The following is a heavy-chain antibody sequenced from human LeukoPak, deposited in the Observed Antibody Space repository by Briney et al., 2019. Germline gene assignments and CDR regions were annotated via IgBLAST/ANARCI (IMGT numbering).Heavy chain of an antibody. J-gene: IGHJ4*02. CDR3: AKAVWARYCTGVTCYSDY. CDR2: ISASGGST. V-gene: IGHV3-23*01. CDR1: GFTFTTYA. Sequence: GGSLRLSCAASGFTFTTYAMSWVRRAPGRGLEWVSGISASGGSTYYADSVKGRVTISRDNSKNTVYLQMNSLRVEDTAVYYCAKAVWARYCTGVTCYSDYWGQGTLVTVSS. D-gene: IGHD2-8*02.